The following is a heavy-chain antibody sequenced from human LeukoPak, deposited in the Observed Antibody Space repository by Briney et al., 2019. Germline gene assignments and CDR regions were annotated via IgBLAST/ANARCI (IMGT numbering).Heavy chain of an antibody. J-gene: IGHJ4*02. Sequence: GGSLRLSCAASGFTSSDYSMNWVRQAPGKGLEWISYIGIDSGNTNYADSVKGRFTISGDKAKNSLYLQMNSLRVEDTAVYYCARDYKNAFDNWGQGTLVTVSS. V-gene: IGHV3-48*01. CDR3: ARDYKNAFDN. CDR1: GFTSSDYS. D-gene: IGHD1-1*01. CDR2: IGIDSGNT.